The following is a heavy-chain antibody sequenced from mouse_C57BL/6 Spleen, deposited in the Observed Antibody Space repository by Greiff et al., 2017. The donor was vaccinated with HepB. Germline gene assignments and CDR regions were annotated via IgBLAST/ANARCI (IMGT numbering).Heavy chain of an antibody. V-gene: IGHV1-50*01. D-gene: IGHD3-1*01. J-gene: IGHJ1*03. Sequence: QVQLQQPGAELVKPGASVKLSCKASGYTFTSYWMQWVKQRPGQGLEWIGEIDPSDSYTNYNQKFKGKATLTVDTSSSTAYMQLSSLTSEDSAVYYCARWGSSGYFDVWGTGTTVTVSS. CDR3: ARWGSSGYFDV. CDR1: GYTFTSYW. CDR2: IDPSDSYT.